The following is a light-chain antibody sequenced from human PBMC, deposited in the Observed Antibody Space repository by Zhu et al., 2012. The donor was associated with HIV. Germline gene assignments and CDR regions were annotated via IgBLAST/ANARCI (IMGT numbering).Light chain of an antibody. V-gene: IGKV1-39*01. J-gene: IGKJ1*01. CDR3: QQTYSLRT. CDR2: AAS. Sequence: DIQMTQSPSTLSASIGDRVTITCRASQTIGIHLNWYQQIPGKPPKLLIYAASNLQNGVPSRFSGSGSGTDFTLTITSLEVEDAATYFCQQTYSLRTFGQGTRVEVK. CDR1: QTIGIH.